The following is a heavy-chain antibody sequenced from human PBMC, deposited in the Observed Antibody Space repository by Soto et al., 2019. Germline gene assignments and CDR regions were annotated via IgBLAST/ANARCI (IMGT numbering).Heavy chain of an antibody. CDR2: INPNSGGT. D-gene: IGHD6-6*01. CDR3: ARDLSSSALYYFDY. CDR1: GYTFTGYY. Sequence: GASVKVSCKASGYTFTGYYMHWVRQAPGQGLEWMGWINPNSGGTNYAQKFQGWVTMTRDTSISTAYMELSRLRSDDTAVYYCARDLSSSALYYFDYWGQGTLVTV. V-gene: IGHV1-2*04. J-gene: IGHJ4*02.